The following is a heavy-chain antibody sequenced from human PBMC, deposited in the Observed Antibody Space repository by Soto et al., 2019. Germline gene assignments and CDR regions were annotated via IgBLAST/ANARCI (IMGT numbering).Heavy chain of an antibody. Sequence: QVQLQESGPGLVKPSQTLSLTCTVSGASISSGGYYWSWIRQHPGKGLEWIGYISYSGSTYYNPSLKSRVSISVDTSKNQFSLKLSAVTAADTAVYYCARIISLEYSSSPGYYYYGMDVWGQGTTVTVSS. V-gene: IGHV4-31*03. CDR2: ISYSGST. CDR3: ARIISLEYSSSPGYYYYGMDV. CDR1: GASISSGGYY. J-gene: IGHJ6*02. D-gene: IGHD6-6*01.